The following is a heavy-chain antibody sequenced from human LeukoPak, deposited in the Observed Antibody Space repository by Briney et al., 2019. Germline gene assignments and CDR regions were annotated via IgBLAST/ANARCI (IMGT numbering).Heavy chain of an antibody. V-gene: IGHV3-33*01. CDR2: IWYDGSNK. D-gene: IGHD5-24*01. CDR1: GFTFSSYG. Sequence: GGSLRLSCAASGFTFSSYGMHWVRQAPGTGLEWVAVIWYDGSNKYYADSVEGRFTISRDNSKNTLYLQMNSLRAEDTAVYYCARDHVEMATIGLFDYWGQGTLVTVSS. CDR3: ARDHVEMATIGLFDY. J-gene: IGHJ4*02.